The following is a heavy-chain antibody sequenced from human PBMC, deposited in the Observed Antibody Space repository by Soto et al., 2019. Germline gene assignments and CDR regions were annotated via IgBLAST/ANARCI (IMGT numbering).Heavy chain of an antibody. CDR2: INSDGSST. V-gene: IGHV3-74*01. D-gene: IGHD2-2*01. J-gene: IGHJ4*02. Sequence: PGGSLRLSCAASGFTFSSYAMHWVRQAPGKGLVWVSRINSDGSSTNYADSVKGRFTISRDNAKNTLYLQMNSLRAEDTAVYYCARVTSGVPFDCWGQGTLVTVSS. CDR1: GFTFSSYA. CDR3: ARVTSGVPFDC.